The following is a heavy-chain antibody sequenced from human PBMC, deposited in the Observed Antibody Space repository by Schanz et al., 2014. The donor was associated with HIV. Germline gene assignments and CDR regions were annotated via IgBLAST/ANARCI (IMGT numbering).Heavy chain of an antibody. V-gene: IGHV3-9*01. D-gene: IGHD1-26*01. CDR3: ARVPYSGSYEYYFDY. J-gene: IGHJ4*02. Sequence: EVQLVESGGGLVQPGRSLRLSCAASGFTFDDYAMHWVRQAPGKGLEWVSSINWNGGDVGYADSVKGRFTISRDNAKNSLYLQMNSLRAEDTAVYYCARVPYSGSYEYYFDYWGQGTLVTVSS. CDR1: GFTFDDYA. CDR2: INWNGGDV.